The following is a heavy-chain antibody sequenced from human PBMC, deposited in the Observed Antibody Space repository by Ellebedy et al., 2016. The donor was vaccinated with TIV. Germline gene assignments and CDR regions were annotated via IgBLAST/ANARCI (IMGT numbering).Heavy chain of an antibody. Sequence: GESLKISXAASGFTFSSYAMSWVRQAPGKGLEWVSAISDSGGSTYYADSVKGRFTISRDNSKNTLSLQMSSLRAEDTAIYYCARRYMDVWGKGTTVTVSS. CDR2: ISDSGGST. CDR1: GFTFSSYA. J-gene: IGHJ6*03. V-gene: IGHV3-23*01. CDR3: ARRYMDV.